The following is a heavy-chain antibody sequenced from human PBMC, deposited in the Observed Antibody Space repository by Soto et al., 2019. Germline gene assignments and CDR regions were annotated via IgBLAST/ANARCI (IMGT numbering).Heavy chain of an antibody. Sequence: DVQLVESGGGLVQPGGSPRLSCAASGFTFSSYSMNWVRQAPGKGLEWVSYIGGSSGTIYYADSVKGRFTISRDNAKNSLYLQMSSLRAEDTAVYYCAREGLSSNWLNWFEFWGQGTLVTVSS. D-gene: IGHD6-13*01. J-gene: IGHJ5*01. CDR2: IGGSSGTI. CDR3: AREGLSSNWLNWFEF. V-gene: IGHV3-48*01. CDR1: GFTFSSYS.